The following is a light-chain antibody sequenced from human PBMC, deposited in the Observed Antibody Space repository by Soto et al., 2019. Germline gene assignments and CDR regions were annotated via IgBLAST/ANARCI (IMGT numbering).Light chain of an antibody. J-gene: IGLJ3*02. CDR3: YSYTSRSTWV. V-gene: IGLV2-14*01. CDR2: EVT. CDR1: SSDVGGYNY. Sequence: QSALTQPASVSGSPGQSITISCTGTSSDVGGYNYVSWYQQHPDKAPEVMIYEVTKRPSGVSDRFSGSKSGNTASLTISGLQAEEEAVYYCYSYTSRSTWVFGGGTKLTVL.